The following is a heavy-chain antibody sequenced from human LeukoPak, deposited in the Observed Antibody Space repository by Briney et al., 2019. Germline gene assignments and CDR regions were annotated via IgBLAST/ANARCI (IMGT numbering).Heavy chain of an antibody. Sequence: ASVKVSCKASGYTFTSYGISWVRQAPGQGLEWMGWISAYNGNTNYAQKLQGRVTMTTDTSTSTAYMELRSLRSDDTAVYYCARALEYCSSTSCYGYYFDYWGQGTLVTVSS. D-gene: IGHD2-2*01. CDR2: ISAYNGNT. J-gene: IGHJ4*02. CDR3: ARALEYCSSTSCYGYYFDY. V-gene: IGHV1-18*01. CDR1: GYTFTSYG.